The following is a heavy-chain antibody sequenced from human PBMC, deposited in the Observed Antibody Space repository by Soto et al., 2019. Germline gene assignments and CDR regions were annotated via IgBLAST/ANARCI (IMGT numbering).Heavy chain of an antibody. CDR1: GYTFTSYY. J-gene: IGHJ4*02. D-gene: IGHD6-13*01. Sequence: QVQLVQSGAEVKKPGASVKVSCKASGYTFTSYYIHCVRQAPGQGLEWLGIINPSSGSTNYAQKFQGRLTMTRDTSTTTVYMELSRLTSEDTAVYYCARAQGMAAAVRDPVDSWGQGALVTVSS. V-gene: IGHV1-46*03. CDR2: INPSSGST. CDR3: ARAQGMAAAVRDPVDS.